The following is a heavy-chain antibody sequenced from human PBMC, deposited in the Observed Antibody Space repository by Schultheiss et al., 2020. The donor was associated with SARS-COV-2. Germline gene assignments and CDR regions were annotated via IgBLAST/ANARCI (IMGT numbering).Heavy chain of an antibody. Sequence: GGSLRLSCAASGFTFSSYAMSWVRQAPGKGLEWVAVTSYDGTSKNYADSVKGRFTISRENAKNTLYLQMNSLRAEDTAVYYCAKDQRWGSSFDYWGQGTLVTVSS. CDR3: AKDQRWGSSFDY. D-gene: IGHD2-21*01. CDR1: GFTFSSYA. J-gene: IGHJ4*02. V-gene: IGHV3-30*07. CDR2: TSYDGTSK.